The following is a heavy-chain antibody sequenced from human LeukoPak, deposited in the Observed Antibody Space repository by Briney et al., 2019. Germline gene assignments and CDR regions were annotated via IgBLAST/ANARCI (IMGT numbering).Heavy chain of an antibody. CDR2: IYHSGST. CDR3: ARGYYYGSLGVALDY. D-gene: IGHD3-10*01. J-gene: IGHJ4*02. CDR1: GYSISSGYY. Sequence: SETLSLTCTVSGYSISSGYYWGWIRQPPGKGLEWIGSIYHSGSTYYNPSLKSRVTISVDTSKNQFSLKLSSVTAADTAVYYCARGYYYGSLGVALDYWGQGTLVTVSS. V-gene: IGHV4-38-2*02.